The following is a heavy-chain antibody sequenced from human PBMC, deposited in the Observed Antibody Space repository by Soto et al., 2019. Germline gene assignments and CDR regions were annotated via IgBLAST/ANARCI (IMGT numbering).Heavy chain of an antibody. CDR1: GGSISSYY. V-gene: IGHV4-59*01. CDR2: IDYSGST. D-gene: IGHD2-8*01. J-gene: IGHJ4*01. Sequence: QVQLQESGPGLVKPSETLSLTCTVSGGSISSYYWSWIRQPPGKGLEWIGYIDYSGSTNYNPSLKSRVTISVDTSKNQFSLKLSSVTAADTALYYCARDRGCMGYWGHGTLVTVAS. CDR3: ARDRGCMGY.